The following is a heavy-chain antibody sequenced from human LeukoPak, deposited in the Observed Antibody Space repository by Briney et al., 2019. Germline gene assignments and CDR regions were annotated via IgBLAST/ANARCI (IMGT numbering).Heavy chain of an antibody. CDR3: ARHLATSGSYPLDY. J-gene: IGHJ4*02. D-gene: IGHD1-1*01. Sequence: GGSLRLSCAASGFTFTDYALSWVRQAPGKGLEWVSAISGIANAIFYADSVKGRFTISRDSSKNTLSLQTASLRAEDTAVYYCARHLATSGSYPLDYWGQGTLVSVSS. CDR2: ISGIANAI. V-gene: IGHV3-23*01. CDR1: GFTFTDYA.